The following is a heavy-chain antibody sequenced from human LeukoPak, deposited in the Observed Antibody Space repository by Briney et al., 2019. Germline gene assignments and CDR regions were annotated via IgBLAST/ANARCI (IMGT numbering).Heavy chain of an antibody. D-gene: IGHD3-22*01. Sequence: SETLSLTRTVSGGSLSSYYWSWIRQPPGKGLEWIGYIYYRGSTNYDPSLKSRVTISVDTSKNQFSLKLSAVAAADTAVYYCARFDDSSGGYYFDYWGQGTLVTVSS. J-gene: IGHJ4*02. CDR3: ARFDDSSGGYYFDY. CDR1: GGSLSSYY. CDR2: IYYRGST. V-gene: IGHV4-59*01.